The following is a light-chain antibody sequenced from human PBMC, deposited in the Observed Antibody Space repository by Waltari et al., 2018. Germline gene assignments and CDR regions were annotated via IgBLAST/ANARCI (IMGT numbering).Light chain of an antibody. CDR1: QSVSRSY. CDR3: QQYGSSPPLT. V-gene: IGKV3-20*01. J-gene: IGKJ4*01. Sequence: EIVLTQSPGTLSLSPGERATLSCRASQSVSRSYLAWYKQKPGQAPRLLIYGASSRATGSPDRFSGSGSGTDFTLTISRREPEDFAVYYCQQYGSSPPLTFGGGTKVEIK. CDR2: GAS.